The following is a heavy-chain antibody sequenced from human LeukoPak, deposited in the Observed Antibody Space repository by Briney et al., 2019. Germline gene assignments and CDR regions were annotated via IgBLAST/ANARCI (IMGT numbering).Heavy chain of an antibody. Sequence: PGGSLRLSCAASGFIFSSHGMNWVRQAPGKGLEWVSGISPSGDITYYADSVKGRFTISRDNSKNTLYLQMNSLRPEDTAVYYCARALYGGYEGLDYWGQGTLVTVSS. CDR3: ARALYGGYEGLDY. J-gene: IGHJ4*02. D-gene: IGHD5-12*01. CDR1: GFIFSSHG. V-gene: IGHV3-23*01. CDR2: ISPSGDIT.